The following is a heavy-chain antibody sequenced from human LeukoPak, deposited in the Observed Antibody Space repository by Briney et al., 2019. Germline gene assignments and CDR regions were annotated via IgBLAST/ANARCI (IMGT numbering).Heavy chain of an antibody. Sequence: ASVKVSCKASGYTFTGYYMHWVRQAPGQVLEWMGWINPNSGGTNYAQKFQGRVTMTRDTSISTAYMELSRLRSDDTAVYYCARKGNYDFWSSFDPWGQGTLVTVSS. CDR1: GYTFTGYY. J-gene: IGHJ5*02. V-gene: IGHV1-2*02. CDR3: ARKGNYDFWSSFDP. CDR2: INPNSGGT. D-gene: IGHD3/OR15-3a*01.